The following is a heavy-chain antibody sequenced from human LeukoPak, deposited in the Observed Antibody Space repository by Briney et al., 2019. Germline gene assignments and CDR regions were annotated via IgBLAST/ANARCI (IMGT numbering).Heavy chain of an antibody. D-gene: IGHD4-11*01. CDR3: ARFRNTVTKPFDY. CDR1: GYSFTSYW. Sequence: GESLKISCKGSGYSFTSYWNGWVRQMPGEGLEWMGIIYPGDSDTRYSPSFQGQVTISADKSISTAYLQWSSLKASDTAMYYCARFRNTVTKPFDYWGQGTLVTVSS. J-gene: IGHJ4*02. V-gene: IGHV5-51*01. CDR2: IYPGDSDT.